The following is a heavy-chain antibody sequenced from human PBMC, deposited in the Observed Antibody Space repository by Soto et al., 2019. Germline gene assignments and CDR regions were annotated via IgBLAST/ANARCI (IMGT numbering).Heavy chain of an antibody. CDR2: ITPIFGTT. J-gene: IGHJ6*02. Sequence: SVKVSCKASGGTFSTYAISWVRQAPGQGLEWMGGITPIFGTTNYAQKFQGRVTITADEPTSTAYMELSSLRSTGDTAVYYCARGVRGPTRLDPLYNMDVWGQGTTVTVSS. V-gene: IGHV1-69*13. D-gene: IGHD3-10*02. CDR1: GGTFSTYA. CDR3: ARGVRGPTRLDPLYNMDV.